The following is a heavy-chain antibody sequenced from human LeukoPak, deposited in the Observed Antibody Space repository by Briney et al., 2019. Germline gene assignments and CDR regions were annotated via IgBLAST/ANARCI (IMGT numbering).Heavy chain of an antibody. D-gene: IGHD5-18*01. CDR2: INPNSGGT. V-gene: IGHV1-2*02. CDR3: ARDLGQIQLWLRFHHLLGY. CDR1: GYTFTGYY. J-gene: IGHJ4*02. Sequence: GASVKVSCKASGYTFTGYYMHWVRQAPGQGLEWMGWINPNSGGTNYAQKFQGRVTMTRDTSISTAYMELSRLRSDDTAVYYCARDLGQIQLWLRFHHLLGYWGQGTLVTVSS.